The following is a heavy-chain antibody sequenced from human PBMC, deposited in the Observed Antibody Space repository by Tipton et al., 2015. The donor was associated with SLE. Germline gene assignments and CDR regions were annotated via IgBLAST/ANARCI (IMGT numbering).Heavy chain of an antibody. CDR2: IYHSGST. Sequence: TLSLTCTVSGYSISSGYYWGWIRQPPGKGLEWIGSIYHSGSTYYNPSLKSRVTISVDTSKNQFSLKLSSVTAADTAVYYCAREGRFLEWLDAFDIWGQGTMVTVSS. D-gene: IGHD3-3*01. J-gene: IGHJ3*02. CDR1: GYSISSGYY. V-gene: IGHV4-38-2*02. CDR3: AREGRFLEWLDAFDI.